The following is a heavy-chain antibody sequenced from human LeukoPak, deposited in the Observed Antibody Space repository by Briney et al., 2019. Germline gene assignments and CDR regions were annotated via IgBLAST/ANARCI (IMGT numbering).Heavy chain of an antibody. CDR1: GGTFSSYA. D-gene: IGHD6-6*01. CDR2: IIPIFGTA. Sequence: ASVKVSCKASGGTFSSYAISWVRQAPGQGLEWMGGIIPIFGTANYAQRFQGRVTITADKSTSTAYMELSSLRSEDTAVYYCARGGVAAYSSSSGYSRLDYWGQGTLVTVSS. CDR3: ARGGVAAYSSSSGYSRLDY. J-gene: IGHJ4*02. V-gene: IGHV1-69*06.